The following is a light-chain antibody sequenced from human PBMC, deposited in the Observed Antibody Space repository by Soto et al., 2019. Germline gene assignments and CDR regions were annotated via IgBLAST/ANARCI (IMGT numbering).Light chain of an antibody. CDR3: QQYNNWPLP. V-gene: IGKV3-15*01. J-gene: IGKJ4*01. CDR1: QSVNSD. CDR2: SAS. Sequence: ETVMTQSPATLSASPGESATLSCRASQSVNSDLAWYQQIPGQAPRLLIYSASTGATGGPARFSGSGSGTECPLTISSLQSEDFEIYYCQQYNNWPLPFGGGTKVEF.